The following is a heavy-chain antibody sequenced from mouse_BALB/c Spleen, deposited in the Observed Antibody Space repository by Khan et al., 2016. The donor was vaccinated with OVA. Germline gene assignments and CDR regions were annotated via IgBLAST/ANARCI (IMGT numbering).Heavy chain of an antibody. V-gene: IGHV1S81*02. CDR2: IYPSNGGT. CDR3: TRTGYGAFAY. CDR1: GYTFTSYY. J-gene: IGHJ3*01. Sequence: QVQLQQSGAELVKPGASVRLSCQASGYTFTSYYLYWVKQRPGHGLEWIGDIYPSNGGTTFNANFKTKATLTVDKSSSTAYMQLSSLKSEDSAVYYCTRTGYGAFAYWGQGTRVTVSA. D-gene: IGHD1-1*02.